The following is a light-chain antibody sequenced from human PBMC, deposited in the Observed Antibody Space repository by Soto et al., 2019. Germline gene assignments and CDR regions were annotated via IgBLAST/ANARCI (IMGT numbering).Light chain of an antibody. CDR1: QSISSY. CDR3: QQFNSPIT. Sequence: DIPMTQSPSSLSASVGDRVTITCRASQSISSYLNWYQQKPGKAPKLLIYAASSLQSGVPSRFSGSGSGTDFTLTISSLQPEDFATYYCQQFNSPITFGQGTRLEIK. J-gene: IGKJ5*01. V-gene: IGKV1-39*01. CDR2: AAS.